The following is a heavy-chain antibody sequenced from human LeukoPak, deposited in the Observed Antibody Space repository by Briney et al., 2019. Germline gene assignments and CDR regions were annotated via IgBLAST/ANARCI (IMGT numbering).Heavy chain of an antibody. CDR2: INSDGSST. V-gene: IGHV3-74*01. CDR3: VRQYSYDSSGYYPWDY. D-gene: IGHD3-22*01. CDR1: GFTFSSYG. J-gene: IGHJ4*02. Sequence: GRSLRLSCAASGFTFSSYGMHWVRQAPGKGLVWVSRINSDGSSTTYADSVKGRFTISRDNAKNTLYLQMNSLRAEDTAMYYCVRQYSYDSSGYYPWDYWGQGTLVTVSS.